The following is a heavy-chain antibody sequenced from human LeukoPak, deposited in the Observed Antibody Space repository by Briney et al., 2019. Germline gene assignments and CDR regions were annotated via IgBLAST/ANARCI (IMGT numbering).Heavy chain of an antibody. CDR1: GGSISSDTYY. Sequence: PSETLSLTCTVSGGSISSDTYYWGWIRQPPGKGLEWIGSIFYSGTTYYGPSLKSRVTISVDTSKNQFSLKLNSVTAADTAMYYCQSRFLEWLLDYWGQGTLVTVSS. V-gene: IGHV4-39*01. D-gene: IGHD3-3*01. J-gene: IGHJ4*02. CDR3: QSRFLEWLLDY. CDR2: IFYSGTT.